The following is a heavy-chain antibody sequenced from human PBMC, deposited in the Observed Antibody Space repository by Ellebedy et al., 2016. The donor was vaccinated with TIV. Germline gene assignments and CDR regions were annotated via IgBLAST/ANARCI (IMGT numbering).Heavy chain of an antibody. V-gene: IGHV3-30*18. J-gene: IGHJ4*02. CDR1: GFTFSSYG. D-gene: IGHD5-18*01. Sequence: GESLKISCEAFGFTFSSYGMHWVRQAPGKGLEWVADMSYDGSNEYYVDSAKGRFTISRDHSKNTLYLQMNSLRADDTAVYYCAKERERGIQGRLNYWGQGTLVTVSS. CDR2: MSYDGSNE. CDR3: AKERERGIQGRLNY.